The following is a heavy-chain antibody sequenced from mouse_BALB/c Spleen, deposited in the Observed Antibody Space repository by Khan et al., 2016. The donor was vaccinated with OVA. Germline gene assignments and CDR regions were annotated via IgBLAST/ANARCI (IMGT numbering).Heavy chain of an antibody. CDR2: IDPENGNT. Sequence: MQLEESGAELVRPGALVNLSCKASGFNIKDSYMHWVKQRPEQGLEWIGWIDPENGNTIYDPKFQGKASITSDTSSNTAYLQLSSLTSEDTAVYYGARDGYPPWFAYWGQGTLVTVSA. V-gene: IGHV14-1*02. CDR1: GFNIKDSY. J-gene: IGHJ3*01. D-gene: IGHD2-3*01. CDR3: ARDGYPPWFAY.